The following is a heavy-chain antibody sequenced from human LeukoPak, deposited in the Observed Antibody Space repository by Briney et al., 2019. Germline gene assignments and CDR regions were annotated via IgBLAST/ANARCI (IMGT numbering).Heavy chain of an antibody. D-gene: IGHD5-18*01. J-gene: IGHJ4*02. CDR2: IKQDGSEK. V-gene: IGHV3-7*01. Sequence: PGGSLRLSCAASGFTFSSYWMSWVRQAPGKGLEWVANIKQDGSEKYYVDSVKGRFTISRDNAKNSLYLQMNSLRAEDTAVYHCARGGVDTAMVTYYWGQGTLVTVSS. CDR1: GFTFSSYW. CDR3: ARGGVDTAMVTYY.